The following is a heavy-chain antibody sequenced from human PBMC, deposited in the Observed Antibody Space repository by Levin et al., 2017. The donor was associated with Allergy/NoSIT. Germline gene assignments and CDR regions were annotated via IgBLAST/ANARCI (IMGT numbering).Heavy chain of an antibody. Sequence: GGSLRLSCAASGFTFSSYGMHWVRQAPGKGLEWVAVISYDGSNKYYADSVKGRFTISRDNSKNTLYLQMNSLRAEDTAVYYCAKEGSGNYYMDVWGKGTTVTVSS. J-gene: IGHJ6*03. CDR1: GFTFSSYG. V-gene: IGHV3-30*18. D-gene: IGHD3-10*01. CDR2: ISYDGSNK. CDR3: AKEGSGNYYMDV.